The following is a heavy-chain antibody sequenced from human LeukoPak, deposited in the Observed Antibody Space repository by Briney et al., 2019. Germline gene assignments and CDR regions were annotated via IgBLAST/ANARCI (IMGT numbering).Heavy chain of an antibody. J-gene: IGHJ4*02. CDR2: ISSSSSTI. V-gene: IGHV3-48*01. D-gene: IGHD3-22*01. CDR3: ARGAYYYED. Sequence: GGSLRLSCAASGFTFSSYSMNWVRRAPGKGLEWVSYISSSSSTIYYADSVKGRFTISRDNAKNSLYLQMNSLRAEDTAVYYCARGAYYYEDWGQGTLVTVSS. CDR1: GFTFSSYS.